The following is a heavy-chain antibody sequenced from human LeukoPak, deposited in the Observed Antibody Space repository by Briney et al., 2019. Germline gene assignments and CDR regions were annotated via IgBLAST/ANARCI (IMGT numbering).Heavy chain of an antibody. CDR1: GGSFSGYY. J-gene: IGHJ5*02. D-gene: IGHD2-2*01. V-gene: IGHV4-34*01. CDR2: INHSGST. CDR3: ARGRDIVVVPAGNNWFDP. Sequence: SETLSLTCAVYGGSFSGYYWSWIRRPPGKGLEWIGEINHSGSTNYNPSLKSRVTISVDTSKNQFSLKLSSVTAADTAVYYCARGRDIVVVPAGNNWFDPWGQGTLVTVSS.